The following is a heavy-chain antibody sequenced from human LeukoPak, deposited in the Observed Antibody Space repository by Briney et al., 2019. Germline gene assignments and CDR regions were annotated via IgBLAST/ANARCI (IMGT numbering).Heavy chain of an antibody. D-gene: IGHD6-19*01. CDR1: GFTFSSYW. CDR2: IKQDGSEQ. Sequence: GGSLRLSCAASGFTFSSYWMSWVRQAPGEGLEWVANIKQDGSEQYYVDSVKGRFTTSRDNAKNSLYLQMNSLRAEDTALYYCATDRYSSGWYDYFDYWGQGTLVTVSS. J-gene: IGHJ4*02. CDR3: ATDRYSSGWYDYFDY. V-gene: IGHV3-7*01.